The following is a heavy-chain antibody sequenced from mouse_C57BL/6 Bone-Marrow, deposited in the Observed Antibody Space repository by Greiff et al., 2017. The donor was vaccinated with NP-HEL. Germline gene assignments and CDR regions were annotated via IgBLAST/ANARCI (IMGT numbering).Heavy chain of an antibody. D-gene: IGHD4-1*01. Sequence: QVTLNVSGPGILQPSQTLSLTCSFSGFSLSTFGMGVGWIRQPSGKGLEWLAHIWWGDDKYYNPVLKSRLTISKDTSKNQVYLKIANVDTADTATYYCARANWEGTGWYFDVWGTGTTVTVSS. V-gene: IGHV8-8*01. CDR3: ARANWEGTGWYFDV. CDR1: GFSLSTFGMG. CDR2: IWWGDDK. J-gene: IGHJ1*03.